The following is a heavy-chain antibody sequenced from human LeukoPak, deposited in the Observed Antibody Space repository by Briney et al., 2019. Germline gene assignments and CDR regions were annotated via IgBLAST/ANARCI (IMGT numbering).Heavy chain of an antibody. D-gene: IGHD6-19*01. CDR1: GASISSSSYY. CDR3: ATTPIPQYSSGWYTSLYFDY. V-gene: IGHV4-39*01. CDR2: IFYSGST. Sequence: SEPLSLTCTVSGASISSSSYYWDWIRQPPGKGLEWIGSIFYSGSTFYNPSLKSRVPMSVDTSKNQYSLRLSSVPAADTAVYYCATTPIPQYSSGWYTSLYFDYLLRRNLVTVSS. J-gene: IGHJ4*02.